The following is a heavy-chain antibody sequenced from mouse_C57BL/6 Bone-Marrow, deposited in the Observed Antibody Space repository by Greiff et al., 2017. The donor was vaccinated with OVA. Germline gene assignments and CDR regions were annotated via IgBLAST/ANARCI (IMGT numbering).Heavy chain of an antibody. V-gene: IGHV1-76*01. D-gene: IGHD1-1*01. Sequence: QVQLKQSGAELVRPGASVKLSCKASGYTFTDYYINWVKQRPGQGLEWIARIYPGSGNTYYNEKFKGKATLTAEKSSSTAYMQLSSLTSEDSAVYFCARKRYYYGSSSYFDVWGTGTTVTVSS. J-gene: IGHJ1*03. CDR3: ARKRYYYGSSSYFDV. CDR1: GYTFTDYY. CDR2: IYPGSGNT.